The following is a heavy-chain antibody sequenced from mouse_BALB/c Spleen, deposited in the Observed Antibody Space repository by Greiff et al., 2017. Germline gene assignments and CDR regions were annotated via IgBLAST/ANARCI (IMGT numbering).Heavy chain of an antibody. CDR2: LDPASGNT. CDR3: ARYYGSSVYWCCDV. Sequence: EVMLVESGAELVKPGASVKLSCTASGFNIQDPYMHWVTPRPEQGLEWIGRLDPASGNTKYDPKFQGKATIPANTSSNTAYLLLSSLTSEDTAVYYSARYYGSSVYWCCDVWGAGTTVTVSS. CDR1: GFNIQDPY. D-gene: IGHD1-1*01. J-gene: IGHJ1*01. V-gene: IGHV14-3*02.